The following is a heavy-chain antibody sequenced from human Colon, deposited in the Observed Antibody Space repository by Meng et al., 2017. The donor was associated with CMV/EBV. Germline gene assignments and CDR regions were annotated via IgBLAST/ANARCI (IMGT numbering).Heavy chain of an antibody. D-gene: IGHD1-1*01. CDR2: ISNDGTNK. V-gene: IGHV3-30*04. J-gene: IGHJ4*02. CDR3: AKDVFSNSAWNGPFDH. CDR1: RFTFSNYA. Sequence: AGSLRLSCAVSRFTFSNYAMHWVRQAPGKGLEWVAVISNDGTNKYYPDSVKGRVTVSRDNSKDTLYLQMNSLRPEDTAVYYCAKDVFSNSAWNGPFDHWGQGTLVTVSS.